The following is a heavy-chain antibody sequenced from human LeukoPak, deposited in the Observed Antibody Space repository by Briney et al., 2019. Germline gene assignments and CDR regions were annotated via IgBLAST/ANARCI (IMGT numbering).Heavy chain of an antibody. J-gene: IGHJ5*02. CDR1: GGSISSYY. CDR3: ARVTKEGYDSSGYYRNWFDP. Sequence: SETLSLTCTVSGGSISSYYWSWIRQPAGKGLEWIGRIYTSGSTNYNPSLKSRVTMSVDTSKNQFSLKLSSVTAADTAVYYCARVTKEGYDSSGYYRNWFDPWGQGTLVTVSS. D-gene: IGHD3-22*01. V-gene: IGHV4-4*07. CDR2: IYTSGST.